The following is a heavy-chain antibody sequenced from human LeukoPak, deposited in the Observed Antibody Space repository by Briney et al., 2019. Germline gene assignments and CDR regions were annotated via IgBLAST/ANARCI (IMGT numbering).Heavy chain of an antibody. V-gene: IGHV3-7*01. Sequence: PGGSLRLSCAASGFTFSSYWMSWVRQAPGKGLEWVANIKQDGSEKYYVDSVKGRFTISRDNARNTLYLQMNSLRAEDTAVYYCARADHVDTAMIDNWGQGTLVTVSS. CDR3: ARADHVDTAMIDN. CDR1: GFTFSSYW. D-gene: IGHD5-18*01. CDR2: IKQDGSEK. J-gene: IGHJ4*02.